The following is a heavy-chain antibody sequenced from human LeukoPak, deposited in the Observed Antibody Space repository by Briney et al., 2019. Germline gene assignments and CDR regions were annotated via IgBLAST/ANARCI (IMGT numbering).Heavy chain of an antibody. J-gene: IGHJ5*02. CDR1: GFTFSSYT. V-gene: IGHV3-30*04. D-gene: IGHD3-10*01. CDR2: ISSDGTNK. Sequence: PGGSLRVSCAASGFTFSSYTMNWVRQAPGKGLEWVAVISSDGTNKDYADSVKGRFSISRDNSKNTLYLQMNRLRADDTAVYYCARDRSQEFDPWSQGTLVTVSS. CDR3: ARDRSQEFDP.